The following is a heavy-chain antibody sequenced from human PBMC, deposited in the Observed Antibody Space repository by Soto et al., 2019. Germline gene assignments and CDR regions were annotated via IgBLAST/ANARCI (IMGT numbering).Heavy chain of an antibody. Sequence: SWVRQAPGKGLEWIGYIYYSGSTYYNPSLKSRVTISVDTSKNQFSLKLSSVTAADTAVYYCASRYSYGLDYWGQGTLVTVSS. CDR3: ASRYSYGLDY. D-gene: IGHD5-18*01. V-gene: IGHV4-30-4*08. J-gene: IGHJ4*02. CDR2: IYYSGST.